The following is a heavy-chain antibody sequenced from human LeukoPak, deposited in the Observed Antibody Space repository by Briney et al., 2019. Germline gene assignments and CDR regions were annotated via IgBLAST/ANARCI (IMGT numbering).Heavy chain of an antibody. J-gene: IGHJ4*02. D-gene: IGHD5-24*01. CDR3: ARDTGDGYNLYYFDY. Sequence: GASVKVSCKASGYTFTSYGISWVRQAPGQGLEWMGRIIPILGIANYAQKFQGRVTITADKSTSTAYMELSSLRSEDTAVYYCARDTGDGYNLYYFDYWGQGTLVTVSS. CDR1: GYTFTSYG. CDR2: IIPILGIA. V-gene: IGHV1-69*04.